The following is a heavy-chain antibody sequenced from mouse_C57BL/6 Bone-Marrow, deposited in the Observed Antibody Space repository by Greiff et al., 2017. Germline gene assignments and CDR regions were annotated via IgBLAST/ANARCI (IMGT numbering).Heavy chain of an antibody. Sequence: EVKLVESGGDLVKPGGSLKLSCAASGFTFSSYGMSWVRQTPDKRLEWVATISSGGSYTYYPDSVKGRFTISRDNAKNTLYLQMSRLKSEDTAMYYCARLPDYYGGSYGWFAYWGQGTLVTVSA. J-gene: IGHJ3*01. CDR3: ARLPDYYGGSYGWFAY. V-gene: IGHV5-6*01. CDR1: GFTFSSYG. D-gene: IGHD1-1*01. CDR2: ISSGGSYT.